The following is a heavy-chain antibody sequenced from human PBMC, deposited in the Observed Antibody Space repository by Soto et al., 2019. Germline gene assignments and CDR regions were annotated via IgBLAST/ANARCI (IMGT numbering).Heavy chain of an antibody. CDR1: GFTFSSYG. CDR3: AKYVIGGDYYYYGMDV. V-gene: IGHV3-30*18. J-gene: IGHJ6*02. CDR2: ISHDGSNK. Sequence: PGGSLRLSCAASGFTFSSYGMHWVRQAPGKGLEWVAVISHDGSNKYYADSVKGRFTISRDNSKNTLYLQMNSLRAEDTAVYYCAKYVIGGDYYYYGMDVWGQGTTVTVSS. D-gene: IGHD2-21*01.